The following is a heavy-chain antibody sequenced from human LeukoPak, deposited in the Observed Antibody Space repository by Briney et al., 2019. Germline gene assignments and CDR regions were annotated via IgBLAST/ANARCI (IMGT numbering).Heavy chain of an antibody. CDR3: ARDRQYGMDV. V-gene: IGHV3-74*01. J-gene: IGHJ6*02. CDR1: GFTFSGYW. Sequence: PGGSLRLSCAASGFTFSGYWMHWVRQAPGKGLVWVSRINTDGSTTNYADSVKGRFTISRDNAKNTLYLQMNSLRGEDTAVYYCARDRQYGMDVWGQGTTVTVSS. CDR2: INTDGSTT.